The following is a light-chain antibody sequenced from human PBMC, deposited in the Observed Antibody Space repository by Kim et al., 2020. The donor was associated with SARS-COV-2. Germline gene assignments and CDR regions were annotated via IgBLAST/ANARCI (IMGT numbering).Light chain of an antibody. V-gene: IGLV10-54*01. J-gene: IGLJ3*02. CDR3: SAWDSSLSVWV. CDR2: RNN. CDR1: INHVANHG. Sequence: THTLTGAWNINHVANHGSAWLKQHHRPPNKLLSFRNNNRPSAGGARFSASRSVDTASLTITGLQPEDDAYYYCSAWDSSLSVWVFGGGTQLTVL.